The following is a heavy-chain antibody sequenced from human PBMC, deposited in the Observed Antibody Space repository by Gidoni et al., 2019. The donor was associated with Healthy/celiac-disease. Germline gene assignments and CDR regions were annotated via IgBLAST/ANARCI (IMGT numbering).Heavy chain of an antibody. CDR3: ARHIRPRIVVVKKADAFDI. J-gene: IGHJ3*02. Sequence: QLQLQESGPGLVKPSETLSLTCTVSGGSISSSSYYWGWIRQPPGKGLEWIGSIYYSGSTYYNPSLKSRVTISVDTSKNQFSLKLSSVTAADTAVYYCARHIRPRIVVVKKADAFDIWGQGTMVTVSS. CDR1: GGSISSSSYY. V-gene: IGHV4-39*01. D-gene: IGHD3-22*01. CDR2: IYYSGST.